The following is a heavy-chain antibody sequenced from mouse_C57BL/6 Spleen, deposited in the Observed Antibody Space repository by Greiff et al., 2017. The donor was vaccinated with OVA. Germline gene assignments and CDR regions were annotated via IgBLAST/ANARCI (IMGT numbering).Heavy chain of an antibody. Sequence: GGGLVQPKGSLKLSCAASGFSFNTYAMNWVRQAPGKGLEWVARIRSKSNNYATYYADSVKDRFTISRDDSESMLYLQMNNLKTEDTAMYYCVRRGYGNYVGYAMDYWGQGTSVTVSS. J-gene: IGHJ4*01. CDR2: IRSKSNNYAT. D-gene: IGHD2-1*01. CDR3: VRRGYGNYVGYAMDY. V-gene: IGHV10-1*01. CDR1: GFSFNTYA.